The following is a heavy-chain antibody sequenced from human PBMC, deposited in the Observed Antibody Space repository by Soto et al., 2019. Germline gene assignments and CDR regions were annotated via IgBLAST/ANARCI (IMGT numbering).Heavy chain of an antibody. CDR1: GYTFTGYY. Sequence: GASVKVSCKASGYTFTGYYMHWVRQAPGQGLEWMGWINPNSGGTNYAQKFQGWVTMTRDTSISTAYMELSRLRSDDTAVYYCARLNPYYYYGMDVWGQGTTVTVP. J-gene: IGHJ6*02. CDR3: ARLNPYYYYGMDV. V-gene: IGHV1-2*04. CDR2: INPNSGGT.